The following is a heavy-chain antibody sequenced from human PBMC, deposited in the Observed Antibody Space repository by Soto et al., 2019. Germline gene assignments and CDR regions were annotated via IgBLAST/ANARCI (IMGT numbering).Heavy chain of an antibody. CDR1: GYTFTSYA. CDR2: INAGNGNT. Sequence: ASVKVSCKASGYTFTSYAMHWVRQAPGQRLEWMGWINAGNGNTKYSQKFQGRVTITRDTSASTAYMELSSLRSEDTAVYYCAAPSVAGTADHDAFDIWGQGTMVTVSS. D-gene: IGHD6-19*01. CDR3: AAPSVAGTADHDAFDI. J-gene: IGHJ3*02. V-gene: IGHV1-3*01.